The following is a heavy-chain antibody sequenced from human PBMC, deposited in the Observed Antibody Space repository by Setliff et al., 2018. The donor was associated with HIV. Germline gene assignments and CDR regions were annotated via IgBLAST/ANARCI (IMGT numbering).Heavy chain of an antibody. J-gene: IGHJ4*02. CDR2: INPTSGDT. V-gene: IGHV1-2*06. D-gene: IGHD1-26*01. CDR3: AREGISGSYFDY. Sequence: GSVKVSCKASGYTLTGYYMNWVRQAPGQGLEWMGRINPTSGDTNYAQKFQGRVTMTRDTSISTAYMELSRLKSDDAAVYYCAREGISGSYFDYWGQGTLVTVSS. CDR1: GYTLTGYY.